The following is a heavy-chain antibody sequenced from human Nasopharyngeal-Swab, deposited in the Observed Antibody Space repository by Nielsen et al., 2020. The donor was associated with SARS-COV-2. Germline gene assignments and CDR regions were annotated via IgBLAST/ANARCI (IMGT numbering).Heavy chain of an antibody. V-gene: IGHV3-66*01. D-gene: IGHD2-21*01. CDR1: EFIVSSNY. J-gene: IGHJ3*02. CDR3: ASSLLLSDAFDI. CDR2: IYGGGST. Sequence: GESLKISCAASEFIVSSNYMTWVRQAPGKGLEWVSVIYGGGSTYYADSVKGRFTISRDNSKNTVYPQMNSLRGEDTAVYYCASSLLLSDAFDIWGQGTMVTVSS.